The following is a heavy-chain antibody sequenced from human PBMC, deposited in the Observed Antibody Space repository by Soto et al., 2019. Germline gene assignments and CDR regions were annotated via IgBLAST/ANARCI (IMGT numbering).Heavy chain of an antibody. CDR2: IYYSGST. Sequence: SETLSLTCTVSGGSISSYYWSWIRQPPGKGLEWIGYIYYSGSTNYNPSLKSRVTISVDTSKNQFSLKLSSVTAADTAVYYCARQDFWSGYYTAFDIWGQGTMVTVSS. D-gene: IGHD3-3*01. CDR3: ARQDFWSGYYTAFDI. J-gene: IGHJ3*02. CDR1: GGSISSYY. V-gene: IGHV4-59*08.